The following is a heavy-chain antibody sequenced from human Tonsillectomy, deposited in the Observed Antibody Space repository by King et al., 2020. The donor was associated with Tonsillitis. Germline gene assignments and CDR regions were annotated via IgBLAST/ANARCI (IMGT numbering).Heavy chain of an antibody. V-gene: IGHV2-5*02. D-gene: IGHD1-20*01. J-gene: IGHJ4*02. CDR2: IYWDDDK. CDR1: GFSLSTSGVV. CDR3: EQRPTQERNNWDGAYFDH. Sequence: TLKESGPTLVKPTQTLTLTCTFSGFSLSTSGVVVGWIRQPPGKALEWLALIYWDDDKRYSPSLKSRLTIIKDTSNNQVILLMTNMDPADTATYYCEQRPTQERNNWDGAYFDHWGQGTLVTVSS.